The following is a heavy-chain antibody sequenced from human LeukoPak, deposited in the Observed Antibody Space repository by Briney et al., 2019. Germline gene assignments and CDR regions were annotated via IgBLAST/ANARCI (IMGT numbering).Heavy chain of an antibody. CDR3: AKGTEYIKGWSYFDY. CDR1: GFTFTTYA. D-gene: IGHD6-19*01. Sequence: GGSLRLSCAASGFTFTTYAMSWGRQAPGKGLEWVSHISGNGAYTYYADSVKGRFTISRDNSKNTLYLLMHSLRAEDTAVYYCAKGTEYIKGWSYFDYWGQGTLVTVSS. CDR2: ISGNGAYT. J-gene: IGHJ4*02. V-gene: IGHV3-23*01.